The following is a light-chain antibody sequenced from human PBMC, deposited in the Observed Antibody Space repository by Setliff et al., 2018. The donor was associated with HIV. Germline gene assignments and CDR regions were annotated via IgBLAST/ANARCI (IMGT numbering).Light chain of an antibody. CDR2: KNN. Sequence: QSALAQPPSASGTPGQRITISCSGGRSNIGSNYVYWYQHLPGTAPKLLIYKNNQRPSGVPDRFSGSKSGTSGSLAISGLRSEDEADYSCAAWDDNLNAWVFGGGAKVTV. J-gene: IGLJ3*02. CDR3: AAWDDNLNAWV. V-gene: IGLV1-47*01. CDR1: RSNIGSNY.